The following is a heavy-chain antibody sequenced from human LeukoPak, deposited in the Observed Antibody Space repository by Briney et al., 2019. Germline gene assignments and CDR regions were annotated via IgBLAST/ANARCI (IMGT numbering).Heavy chain of an antibody. CDR2: INTYNGNT. D-gene: IGHD3-22*01. CDR3: ASHGGDSSGYYFTY. Sequence: GASVKVSCKASGYTFISYGMSWVRQAPGQGLEWMGWINTYNGNTNYAQKLQGRVTMTTDTSTSTAYMELRSLRSDDTAVYYCASHGGDSSGYYFTYWGRGTLVTVSS. V-gene: IGHV1-18*01. CDR1: GYTFISYG. J-gene: IGHJ4*02.